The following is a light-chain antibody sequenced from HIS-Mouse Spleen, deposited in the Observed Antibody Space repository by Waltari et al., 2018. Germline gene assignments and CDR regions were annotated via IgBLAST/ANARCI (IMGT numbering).Light chain of an antibody. CDR2: AAS. CDR3: QQLNSYPPT. Sequence: DIQLTQSPSFLSASVGDRVTITCRASQGISSYLAWYQHNPRKAPKLLIYAASTLQSGVPSRFSGSGSGTEFTLTISSLQPEDFATYYCQQLNSYPPTFGQGTKVEIK. CDR1: QGISSY. V-gene: IGKV1-9*01. J-gene: IGKJ1*01.